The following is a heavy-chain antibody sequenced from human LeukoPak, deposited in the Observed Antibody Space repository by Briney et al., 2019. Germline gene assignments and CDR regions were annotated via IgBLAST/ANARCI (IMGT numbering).Heavy chain of an antibody. CDR1: GFTFSTYG. J-gene: IGHJ6*04. Sequence: GGSLRLSCAASGFTFSTYGMHWVRQAPGKGLEWVAFIRYDGNNKYYRDPVKGRFTISRDNAKNSLYLQMNSLRAEDTAVYYCAELGITMIGGVWGKGTTVTISS. CDR2: IRYDGNNK. V-gene: IGHV3-30*02. D-gene: IGHD3-10*02. CDR3: AELGITMIGGV.